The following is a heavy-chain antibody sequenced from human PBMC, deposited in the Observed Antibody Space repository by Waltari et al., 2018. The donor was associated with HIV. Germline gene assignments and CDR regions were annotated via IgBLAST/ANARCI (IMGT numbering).Heavy chain of an antibody. CDR1: GGSISSGAYD. J-gene: IGHJ4*02. CDR3: ARASYYDFWSGYPNYYFDS. CDR2: IYSSENT. D-gene: IGHD3-3*01. V-gene: IGHV4-31*03. Sequence: QVHLQESGPGLVKPSQTLSLTCTVSGGSISSGAYDWNWIRQHPGKGLEWIGYIYSSENTYYNPSLRSRVTISVERSENRFSLKLRSLTAADTAVYYCARASYYDFWSGYPNYYFDSWGQGTLVTVSS.